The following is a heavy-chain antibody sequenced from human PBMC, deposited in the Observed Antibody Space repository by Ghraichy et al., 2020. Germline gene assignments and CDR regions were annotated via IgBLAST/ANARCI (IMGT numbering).Heavy chain of an antibody. CDR1: GGTISNSRHY. V-gene: IGHV4-39*01. J-gene: IGHJ4*02. CDR2: ISQSGST. Sequence: NLSLTCSVSGGTISNSRHYWAWVRQPPGKGLEWIGRISQSGSTDYNSSLTSRVSISVDTSKNQFSLTVRSLNAADTAVYFCARFIIGWYYFDFWGPGTLVSVSS. D-gene: IGHD6-19*01. CDR3: ARFIIGWYYFDF.